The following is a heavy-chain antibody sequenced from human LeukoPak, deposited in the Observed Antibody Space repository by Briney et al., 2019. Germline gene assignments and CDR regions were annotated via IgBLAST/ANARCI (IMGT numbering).Heavy chain of an antibody. CDR1: GITFNIYA. CDR3: ASLSQWRNLDY. V-gene: IGHV3-23*01. Sequence: RGSLRLSCAASGITFNIYAMTWVRQAPGKGLEWVSAIGPAGRTTNYADSVRGRFTISRDNSKNTLFLQMNSLRAEDTAIYYCASLSQWRNLDYWGQGTLVTVSS. J-gene: IGHJ4*02. D-gene: IGHD6-19*01. CDR2: IGPAGRTT.